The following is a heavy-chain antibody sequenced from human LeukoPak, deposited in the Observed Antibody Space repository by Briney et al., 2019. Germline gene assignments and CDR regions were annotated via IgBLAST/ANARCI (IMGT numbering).Heavy chain of an antibody. V-gene: IGHV1-8*03. CDR1: GYTFTSYD. D-gene: IGHD6-13*01. CDR2: MNPNSGNT. Sequence: GASVKVSCRASGYTFTSYDINWVRQATGQGLEWMGWMNPNSGNTGYAQKFQGRVTITRNTSISTAYMELSSLRSEDTAVYYCARGSGCSSSWDYYYYYMDVWGKGTTVTVSS. J-gene: IGHJ6*03. CDR3: ARGSGCSSSWDYYYYYMDV.